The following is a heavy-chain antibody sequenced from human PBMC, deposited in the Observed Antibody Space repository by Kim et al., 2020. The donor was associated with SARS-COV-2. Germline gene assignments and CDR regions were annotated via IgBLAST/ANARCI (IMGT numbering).Heavy chain of an antibody. V-gene: IGHV3-23*01. Sequence: GGSLRLSCAASGFTFSSYAMSWVRQAPGKGLEWVSAISGSGGSTYYADSVKGRFTISRDNSKNTLYLQMNSLRAEDTAVYYCAKGVVSVAARPHGKIPIAAFDIWGQGTMVTVSS. D-gene: IGHD6-6*01. CDR2: ISGSGGST. J-gene: IGHJ3*02. CDR3: AKGVVSVAARPHGKIPIAAFDI. CDR1: GFTFSSYA.